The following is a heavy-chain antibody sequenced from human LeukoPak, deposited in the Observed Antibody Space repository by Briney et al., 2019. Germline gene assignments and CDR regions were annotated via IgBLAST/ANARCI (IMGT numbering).Heavy chain of an antibody. CDR3: ARQRFGDV. D-gene: IGHD3-3*01. V-gene: IGHV3-7*02. CDR2: IKQDGSEK. Sequence: GGSLRLSCGASGFTFSSNWMTWVRQAPGKGREWVANIKQDGSEKNYGDSVKGRVTISREKDKNSLYLQMNSLRAEDTAVYYCARQRFGDVWGKGTTVTVSS. CDR1: GFTFSSNW. J-gene: IGHJ6*04.